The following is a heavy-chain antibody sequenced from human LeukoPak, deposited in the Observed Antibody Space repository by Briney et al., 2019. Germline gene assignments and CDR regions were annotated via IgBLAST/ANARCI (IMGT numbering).Heavy chain of an antibody. CDR3: ARDSGSSGWDPTSFLDY. J-gene: IGHJ4*02. CDR1: GYTFTGYH. V-gene: IGHV1-2*02. CDR2: INPNSGGA. D-gene: IGHD6-19*01. Sequence: ASVEVSCKASGYTFTGYHIHWVRQAPGQGLEWMGWINPNSGGANSAQKFLGRVSMTRDTSISTVYMDLTSLRSDDTAVYYCARDSGSSGWDPTSFLDYWGRGTVVTVSS.